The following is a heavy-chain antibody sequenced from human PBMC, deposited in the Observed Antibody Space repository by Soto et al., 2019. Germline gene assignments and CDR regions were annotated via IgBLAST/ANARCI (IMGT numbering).Heavy chain of an antibody. CDR3: AKGATSQSYFYYHMDV. J-gene: IGHJ6*03. CDR2: ISYSGST. CDR1: DGSISTYY. V-gene: IGHV4-59*01. Sequence: SETLSLTCVVSDGSISTYYWSWVRQPPGKGLEWIGYISYSGSTDYNPSLKSRVTLSVDTSKNQFSLRLNSVTAADTAVYYCAKGATSQSYFYYHMDVWGKGTTVTVSS. D-gene: IGHD1-1*01.